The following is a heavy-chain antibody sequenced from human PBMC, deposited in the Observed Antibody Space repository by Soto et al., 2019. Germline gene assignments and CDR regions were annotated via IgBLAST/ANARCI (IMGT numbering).Heavy chain of an antibody. J-gene: IGHJ4*02. CDR2: IYGGGTT. CDR1: GFTVISKC. D-gene: IGHD2-8*02. V-gene: IGHV3-53*01. CDR3: ARDKITGLFDY. Sequence: GGSLRLSCAASGFTVISKCMTWVRQAPGKGLEWVSVIYGGGTTYYADSVKGRFTISRDNSKNTLYLQMNSLRAEDTAVYYCARDKITGLFDYWGQGTLLTVSS.